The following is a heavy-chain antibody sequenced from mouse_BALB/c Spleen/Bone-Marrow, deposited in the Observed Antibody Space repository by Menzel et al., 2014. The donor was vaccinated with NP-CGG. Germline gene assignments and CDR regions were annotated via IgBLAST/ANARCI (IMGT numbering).Heavy chain of an antibody. CDR2: IRYSGST. V-gene: IGHV3-2*02. J-gene: IGHJ1*01. Sequence: EVQRVESGPSLVKPSQSLSPTCTVTGYSIASDYAWNWIRQFPGNKLEWMGYIRYSGSTSYTPSLKSRTSITRDTSKNQFFLQLNSVTTEDTATFYCARSVVATRNCDVWGAGTTVTVSS. CDR3: ARSVVATRNCDV. D-gene: IGHD1-1*01. CDR1: GYSIASDYA.